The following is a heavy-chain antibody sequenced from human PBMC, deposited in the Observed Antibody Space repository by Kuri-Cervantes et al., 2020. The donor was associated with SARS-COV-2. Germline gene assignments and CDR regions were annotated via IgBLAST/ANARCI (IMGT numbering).Heavy chain of an antibody. CDR3: ARGKGTLRFLEWVNQRYWYFDL. CDR2: INHSGST. D-gene: IGHD3-3*01. Sequence: GSLRLSCAVFGGSFSDYYWSWIRQPPGKGLEWIGEINHSGSTNYNPSLKSRVTISVDTSKNQFSLKLSSVTAADTAVYYCARGKGTLRFLEWVNQRYWYFDLWGRGALVTVSS. J-gene: IGHJ2*01. V-gene: IGHV4-34*01. CDR1: GGSFSDYY.